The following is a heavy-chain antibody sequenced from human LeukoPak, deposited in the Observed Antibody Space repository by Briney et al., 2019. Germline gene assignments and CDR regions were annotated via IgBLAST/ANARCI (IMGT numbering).Heavy chain of an antibody. CDR1: GFTFSGYT. CDR2: ILGSGSTS. J-gene: IGHJ3*02. V-gene: IGHV3-23*01. D-gene: IGHD1-26*01. Sequence: GESLRLSCAASGFTFSGYTMSWVRQAPGKGLEWVSSILGSGSTSYYADSVKGRFTISRDNAKNSLYLQMNSLRAEDTAVYYCARDLTSSGSHNAFDIWGQGTMVTVSS. CDR3: ARDLTSSGSHNAFDI.